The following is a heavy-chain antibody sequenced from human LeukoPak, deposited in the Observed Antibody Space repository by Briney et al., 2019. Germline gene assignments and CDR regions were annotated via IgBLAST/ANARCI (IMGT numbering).Heavy chain of an antibody. Sequence: GASVKVSCKASGYIITTYGISWMRQAPGQGLEWMGWITSYSGSTNYAQKFQGRVTMTTETSTNTAYMELRSLSSDDTAVFYCARVGCSGGSCHSHSVYWGQGTLVTVSS. J-gene: IGHJ1*01. CDR2: ITSYSGST. V-gene: IGHV1-18*01. D-gene: IGHD2-15*01. CDR3: ARVGCSGGSCHSHSVY. CDR1: GYIITTYG.